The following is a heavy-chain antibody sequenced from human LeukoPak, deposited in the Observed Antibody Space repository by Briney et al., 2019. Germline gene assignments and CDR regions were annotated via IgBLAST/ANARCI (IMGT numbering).Heavy chain of an antibody. CDR3: ARGPHNYDFWSGYPYYYYYGMDV. Sequence: ASVKVSCKASGYTFTSYDINWVRQATGQGLEWMGWMNPNSGNTGYAQKFQGRVTMTRNTSISTAYMELSSLRSEDTAVYYCARGPHNYDFWSGYPYYYYYGMDVWGQGTTVTVSS. CDR1: GYTFTSYD. V-gene: IGHV1-8*01. CDR2: MNPNSGNT. J-gene: IGHJ6*02. D-gene: IGHD3-3*01.